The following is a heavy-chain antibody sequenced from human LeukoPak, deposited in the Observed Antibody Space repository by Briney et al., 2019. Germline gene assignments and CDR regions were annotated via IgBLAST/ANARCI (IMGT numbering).Heavy chain of an antibody. J-gene: IGHJ6*03. CDR1: GSTFTFYA. D-gene: IGHD4-17*01. CDR2: ISGSGGST. CDR3: AKWDGDLYYYYYMDV. Sequence: PGGSLRLSCAASGSTFTFYAMSWVRQAPGKGLEWVSVISGSGGSTYYADSVKGRFTISRDNSKNTLYLQMDSLRAEDMAVYYCAKWDGDLYYYYYMDVWGKGTTVTVSS. V-gene: IGHV3-23*01.